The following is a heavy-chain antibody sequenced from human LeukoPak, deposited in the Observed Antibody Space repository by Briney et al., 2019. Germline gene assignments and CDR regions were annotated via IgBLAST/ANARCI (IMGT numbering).Heavy chain of an antibody. J-gene: IGHJ4*02. Sequence: GRSLRLSCAASGFTFSSYEMKWVRQAAGKGREWVSYIRSSVSTIYYADSVKGRFTISRDNAKNSLYLQMNSLRAEDTAVYYCARDKPVGYIYGLVYWGQGTLVTVSS. CDR1: GFTFSSYE. CDR3: ARDKPVGYIYGLVY. D-gene: IGHD5-18*01. CDR2: IRSSVSTI. V-gene: IGHV3-48*03.